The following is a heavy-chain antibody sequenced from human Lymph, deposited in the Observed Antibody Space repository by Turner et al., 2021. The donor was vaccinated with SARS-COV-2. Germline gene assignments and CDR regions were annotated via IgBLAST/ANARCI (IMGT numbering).Heavy chain of an antibody. V-gene: IGHV3-23*01. CDR2: ISVSGGST. CDR3: AKVHGILTGYMDY. CDR1: GFTFSSYA. J-gene: IGHJ4*02. Sequence: EVQLLESGGGVVQPGGSLRLSCAASGFTFSSYAMSWVRQAPGKGLEWVSSISVSGGSTYYPDSVKGRFTISRDNSKNTLYLQMNSLRGEETAVYYCAKVHGILTGYMDYWGQGTLVTVSS. D-gene: IGHD3-9*01.